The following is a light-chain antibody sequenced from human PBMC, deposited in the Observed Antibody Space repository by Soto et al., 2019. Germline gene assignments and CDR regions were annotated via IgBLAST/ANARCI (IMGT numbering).Light chain of an antibody. CDR2: GAS. CDR3: QQYSDLPMT. V-gene: IGKV3-20*01. Sequence: EIVMTQSPATLSVSPGERATLSCRXSQSVGSSYLAWYQQKPGQAPRLLIYGASSRATGIPDRFSGSGSGTDFTLTISRLEPEDFAVYFCQQYSDLPMTFGQGTRLEIK. J-gene: IGKJ5*01. CDR1: QSVGSSY.